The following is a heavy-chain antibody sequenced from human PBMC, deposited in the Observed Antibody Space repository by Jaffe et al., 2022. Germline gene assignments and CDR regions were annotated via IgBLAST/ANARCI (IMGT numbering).Heavy chain of an antibody. J-gene: IGHJ4*02. Sequence: EVQILESGGGLVQPGGSLRLSCSASGFTFSSYSMSWVRQAPGKGLECVSGISPGGDKTYHADSVKGRFTISRDNSKNTLYLQMGSLRAEDTAVYFCAKTNGWPYYFDHWGQGTLVTVSS. CDR2: ISPGGDKT. V-gene: IGHV3-23*01. CDR3: AKTNGWPYYFDH. D-gene: IGHD6-19*01. CDR1: GFTFSSYS.